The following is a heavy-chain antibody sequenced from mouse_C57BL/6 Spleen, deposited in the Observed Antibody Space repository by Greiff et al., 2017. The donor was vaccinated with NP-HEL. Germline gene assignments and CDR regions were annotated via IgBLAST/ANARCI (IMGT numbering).Heavy chain of an antibody. V-gene: IGHV5-17*01. CDR3: ARRGGSNYSYYYAMDY. CDR2: ISSGSSTI. J-gene: IGHJ4*01. Sequence: EVKVEESGGGLVKPGGSLKLSCAASGFTFSDYGMHWVRQAPEKGLEWVAYISSGSSTIYYADTVKGRFTISRDNAKNTLFLQMTSLRSEDTAMYYCARRGGSNYSYYYAMDYWGQGTSVTVSS. D-gene: IGHD2-5*01. CDR1: GFTFSDYG.